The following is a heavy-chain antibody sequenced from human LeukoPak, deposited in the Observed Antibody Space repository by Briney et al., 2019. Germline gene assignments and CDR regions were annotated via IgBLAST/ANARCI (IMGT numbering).Heavy chain of an antibody. J-gene: IGHJ4*02. V-gene: IGHV3-30*18. CDR2: ISYDGSNK. CDR3: AKMAWGGMVSDDY. D-gene: IGHD5-18*01. Sequence: PGGSLRLSCAASGFTFSSYGMHWVRQAPGKGLEWVAVISYDGSNKYYADSVKGRFTISRDNSKNTLYLQMNSLRAEDTAVYYCAKMAWGGMVSDDYWGQGTLVTVSS. CDR1: GFTFSSYG.